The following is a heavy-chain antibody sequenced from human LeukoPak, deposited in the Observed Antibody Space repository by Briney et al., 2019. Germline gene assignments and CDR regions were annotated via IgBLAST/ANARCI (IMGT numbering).Heavy chain of an antibody. Sequence: PSETLSLTCTVSGGTISSSSYYWGWIRQPPGKGLEWIGSIYYSGSTYYNPSLKSRVTISVDTSKTQFSLKLSSVTAVDTAVYYGARRYGSGSYYKYYFDYWGQGTLVTVSS. CDR1: GGTISSSSYY. CDR3: ARRYGSGSYYKYYFDY. CDR2: IYYSGST. J-gene: IGHJ4*02. V-gene: IGHV4-39*01. D-gene: IGHD3-10*01.